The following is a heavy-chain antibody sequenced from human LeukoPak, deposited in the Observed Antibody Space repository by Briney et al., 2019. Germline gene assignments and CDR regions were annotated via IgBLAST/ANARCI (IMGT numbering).Heavy chain of an antibody. J-gene: IGHJ5*02. V-gene: IGHV1-18*01. CDR3: ARLYDTDWFDP. CDR2: ISAYNGNT. CDR1: GYTFTGYG. D-gene: IGHD3-16*01. Sequence: ASVKVSCKASGYTFTGYGISWVRQAPGQGLEWMGWISAYNGNTNYAQKLQGRVTMTTDTSTSTAYMELRSLRFDDTAVYYCARLYDTDWFDPWGQGTLVTVSS.